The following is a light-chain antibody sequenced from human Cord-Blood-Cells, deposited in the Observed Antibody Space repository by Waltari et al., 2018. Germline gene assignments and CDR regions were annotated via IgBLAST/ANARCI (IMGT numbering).Light chain of an antibody. Sequence: EIVLTQSPATLSLSPGQRATLSCRASQSVSSHFAWYQQKPGKAPRLLIYDASNRATGIPARFSGSGSGTDFTPTISSLEPEDVADYYCQQRSNWPTFGQGTKLEIK. V-gene: IGKV3-11*01. J-gene: IGKJ1*01. CDR2: DAS. CDR3: QQRSNWPT. CDR1: QSVSSH.